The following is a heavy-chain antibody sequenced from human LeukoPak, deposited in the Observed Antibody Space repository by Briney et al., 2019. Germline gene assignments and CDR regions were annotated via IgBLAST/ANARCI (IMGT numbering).Heavy chain of an antibody. CDR3: ARAGYSSSWDYYYYYGMDV. V-gene: IGHV4-59*01. CDR1: GGSISSYY. Sequence: SGTLSLTCTVSGGSISSYYWSWIRQPPGKGLEWVGYIYYSGSTNYNPSLKSRVTISVDTSKNQFSLKLSSVTAADTAVYYCARAGYSSSWDYYYYYGMDVWGQGTTVTVSS. D-gene: IGHD6-13*01. J-gene: IGHJ6*02. CDR2: IYYSGST.